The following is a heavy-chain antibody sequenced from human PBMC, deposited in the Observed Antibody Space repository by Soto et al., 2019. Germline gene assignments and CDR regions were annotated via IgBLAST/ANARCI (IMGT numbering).Heavy chain of an antibody. Sequence: QVQLQQWGAGLLKPSETLSLTCAVYGGSFSGYYWSWIRQPPGKGLEWIGEINHSGSTNYNPSLKSRVTISVDTSKNQFSLKLSSVTAADTAVYYCARGGGSYYAVRAFDIWGQGTMVTVSS. V-gene: IGHV4-34*01. CDR3: ARGGGSYYAVRAFDI. J-gene: IGHJ3*02. CDR2: INHSGST. D-gene: IGHD1-26*01. CDR1: GGSFSGYY.